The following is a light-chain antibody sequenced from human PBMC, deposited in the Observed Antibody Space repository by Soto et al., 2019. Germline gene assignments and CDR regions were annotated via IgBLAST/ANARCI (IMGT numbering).Light chain of an antibody. J-gene: IGKJ2*01. Sequence: EIVMTQSPATLSVSPGERATLSCRASQSVSSNLAWYQQKPGQAPRLLIYGASTRATGIPARFSGRGSGTEFTLPISSLQSEDFAVYYCQQYNNWPPAYTFGQGTKLEIK. CDR1: QSVSSN. V-gene: IGKV3-15*01. CDR3: QQYNNWPPAYT. CDR2: GAS.